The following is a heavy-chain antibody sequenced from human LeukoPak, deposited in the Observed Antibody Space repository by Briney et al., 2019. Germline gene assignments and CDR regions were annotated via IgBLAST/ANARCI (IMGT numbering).Heavy chain of an antibody. CDR3: ARDWFHAIDY. CDR2: IRGSGSTI. D-gene: IGHD2/OR15-2a*01. V-gene: IGHV3-11*04. J-gene: IGHJ4*02. Sequence: GGSLRLSCAASGFTFSDYYMNWIRQAPGKGLEWVSYIRGSGSTIDYADSVKGRFTISRDNAKNTLYLQMNSLRAEDTAVYYCARDWFHAIDYWGQGTLVTVSS. CDR1: GFTFSDYY.